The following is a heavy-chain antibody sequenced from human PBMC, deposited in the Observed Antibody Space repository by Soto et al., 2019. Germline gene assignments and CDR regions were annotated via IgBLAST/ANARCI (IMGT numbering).Heavy chain of an antibody. V-gene: IGHV4-30-4*01. CDR3: ARERVSTNWFNP. CDR1: GGSISSGDYY. Sequence: PSETLSLTCTVSGGSISSGDYYWSWIRQPPGKGLEWIGYIYYSGSTYYNPSLKSRVTISVDTSKNQFSLKLSSVTAADTAVYYCARERVSTNWFNPWGQGTLVTVSS. J-gene: IGHJ5*02. CDR2: IYYSGST.